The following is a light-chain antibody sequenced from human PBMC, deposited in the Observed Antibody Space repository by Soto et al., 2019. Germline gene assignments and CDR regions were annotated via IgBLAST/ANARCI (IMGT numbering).Light chain of an antibody. V-gene: IGKV3-20*01. Sequence: EIVLTQSPGSLSLSPGERATLSCRASQSVSSSYIAWYQQKPGQAPRLLIYGASSRATGFPDRFSGSGSGTDFTLTISRLEPEDSAVYYCQQFGSSPLTFGGGTKVEIK. CDR2: GAS. CDR3: QQFGSSPLT. CDR1: QSVSSSY. J-gene: IGKJ4*01.